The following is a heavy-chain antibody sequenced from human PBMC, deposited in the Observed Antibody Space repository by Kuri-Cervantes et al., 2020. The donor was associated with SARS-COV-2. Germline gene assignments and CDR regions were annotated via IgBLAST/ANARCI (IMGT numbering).Heavy chain of an antibody. J-gene: IGHJ3*02. D-gene: IGHD3-10*01. V-gene: IGHV3-21*01. CDR3: ARDQLLWFGDTKALDI. CDR1: GFTFSSYS. CDR2: ISSSSSYI. Sequence: GESLKISCAASGFTFSSYSMNWVRQAPGKGLEWVSSISSSSSYIYYADSVKGRFTISRDNAKNSLYLQMNSLRAEDTAVYYCARDQLLWFGDTKALDIWGQGTMVTVSS.